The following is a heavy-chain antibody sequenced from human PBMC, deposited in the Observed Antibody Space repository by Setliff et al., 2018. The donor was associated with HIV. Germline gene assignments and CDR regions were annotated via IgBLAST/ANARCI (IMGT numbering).Heavy chain of an antibody. D-gene: IGHD3-10*01. CDR1: GGSASNSRYY. CDR2: INHSGST. J-gene: IGHJ3*02. V-gene: IGHV4-39*07. CDR3: AKDTVYGSGTFDI. Sequence: PSETLSLTCTVSGGSASNSRYYWAWIRQPPGKGLEWIGEINHSGSTAYNPSLKSRVTISVDTSKNQFSLKLTSVTAADTAFYYCAKDTVYGSGTFDIWGQGTMVTVSS.